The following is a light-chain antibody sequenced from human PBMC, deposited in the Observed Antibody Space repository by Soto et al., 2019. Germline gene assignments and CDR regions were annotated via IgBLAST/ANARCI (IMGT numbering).Light chain of an antibody. CDR2: DVS. J-gene: IGLJ1*01. CDR3: CSYTTSNSRQIV. CDR1: SSDVGGYNY. V-gene: IGLV2-14*01. Sequence: QSALTQPASVSGSPGQSITISCTGTSSDVGGYNYVSWYQQHPGKAPKFMIYDVSNRPSGVSNRFSGSKSGNTASLTISGLQAEDEVDYYCCSYTTSNSRQIVFGTGPKVTVL.